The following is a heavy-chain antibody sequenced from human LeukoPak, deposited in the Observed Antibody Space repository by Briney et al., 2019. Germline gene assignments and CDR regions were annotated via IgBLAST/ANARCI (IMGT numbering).Heavy chain of an antibody. CDR1: GYTFTGYY. D-gene: IGHD3-22*01. J-gene: IGHJ3*02. V-gene: IGHV1-2*02. CDR2: INPNSGGT. CDR3: VSYDSSGHNPDDAFDI. Sequence: ASVKVSCKASGYTFTGYYMHWVRQAPGQGLEWMGCINPNSGGTNYAQKFQGRVTMTRDTSISTAYMELSRLRSDDTAVYYCVSYDSSGHNPDDAFDIWGQGTMVTVSS.